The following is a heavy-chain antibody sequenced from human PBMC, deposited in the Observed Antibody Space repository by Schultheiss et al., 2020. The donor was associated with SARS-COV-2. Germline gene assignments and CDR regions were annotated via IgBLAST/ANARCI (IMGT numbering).Heavy chain of an antibody. D-gene: IGHD2/OR15-2a*01. CDR2: IYYSGST. Sequence: SETLSLTCTVSGGSISSYYWSWIRQPPGKGLEWIGYIYYSGSTNYNPSLKSRVTMSVDTSKNQFSLKLSSVTAADTAVYYCARGTTSRSDDSWGQGTLVTVSS. CDR1: GGSISSYY. V-gene: IGHV4-59*12. CDR3: ARGTTSRSDDS. J-gene: IGHJ4*02.